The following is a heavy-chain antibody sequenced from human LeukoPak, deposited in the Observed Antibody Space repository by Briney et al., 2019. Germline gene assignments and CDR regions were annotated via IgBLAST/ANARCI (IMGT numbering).Heavy chain of an antibody. V-gene: IGHV5-51*01. J-gene: IGHJ4*02. CDR2: IYPGDSDT. CDR1: GYSFTSYW. D-gene: IGHD2-2*01. Sequence: GESLKISCKGSGYSFTSYWIAWVRQMPGKVLEWLGIIYPGDSDTRYSPSFQGQVTISVDKSVSAAYLQWSSLKASDTAMYYCASPPTRECSSISCPLSYWGQGTLVTVSS. CDR3: ASPPTRECSSISCPLSY.